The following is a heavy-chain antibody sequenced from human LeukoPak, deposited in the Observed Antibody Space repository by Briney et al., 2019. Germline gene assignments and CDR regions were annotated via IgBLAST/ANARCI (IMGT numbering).Heavy chain of an antibody. CDR1: GFTFSSYA. CDR2: ISYDGSNK. D-gene: IGHD3-9*01. J-gene: IGHJ4*02. CDR3: ANSDILTGYTPFDY. Sequence: PGGSLRLSCAASGFTFSSYAMHWVRQAPGKGLEWVAVISYDGSNKYYADSVKGRFTISRDNSKNTLYLQMNSLRAEDTAVYYCANSDILTGYTPFDYWGQGTLVTVSS. V-gene: IGHV3-30-3*01.